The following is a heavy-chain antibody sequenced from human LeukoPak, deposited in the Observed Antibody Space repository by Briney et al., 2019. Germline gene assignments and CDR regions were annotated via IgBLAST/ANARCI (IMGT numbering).Heavy chain of an antibody. D-gene: IGHD6-13*01. CDR2: ISGSGGDT. V-gene: IGHV3-23*01. Sequence: PGGSLRLSCAASGFTFSSYAMSWVRQAPGKGLEWVSSISGSGGDTYYADSVKGRFTISRDNSKNTLYLQMNSLRAEDTAIYYCAKDMSSSSRWYGVFEYWGQGTLVTVSS. CDR1: GFTFSSYA. CDR3: AKDMSSSSRWYGVFEY. J-gene: IGHJ4*02.